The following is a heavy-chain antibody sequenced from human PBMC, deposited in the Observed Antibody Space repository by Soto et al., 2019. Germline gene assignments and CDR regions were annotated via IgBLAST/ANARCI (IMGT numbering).Heavy chain of an antibody. Sequence: ASVKVSCKASGYSFTRYGIGWARQAPGQGLEWMGWISAYNGNTNYAQKLQGRVTMTTDTSTSTAYMELRSLRSDDTAVYYCARVGSSGYYSDAFDIWGQGTMVTVSS. J-gene: IGHJ3*02. CDR1: GYSFTRYG. CDR2: ISAYNGNT. V-gene: IGHV1-18*01. CDR3: ARVGSSGYYSDAFDI. D-gene: IGHD3-22*01.